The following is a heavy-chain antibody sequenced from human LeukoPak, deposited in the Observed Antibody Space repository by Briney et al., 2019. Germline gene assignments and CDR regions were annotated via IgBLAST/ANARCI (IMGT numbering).Heavy chain of an antibody. CDR1: GFTFGDYG. CDR3: ANGGAH. V-gene: IGHV3-20*04. J-gene: IGHJ4*02. Sequence: GSLRLSCVVSGFTFGDYGMSWVRQVPGRGLEWVSGINWNGGSTGYADSVKGRFTISRDNAKNSLHLQMNSLRVEDTAVYYCANGGAHWGQGTLVTVSS. D-gene: IGHD4/OR15-4a*01. CDR2: INWNGGST.